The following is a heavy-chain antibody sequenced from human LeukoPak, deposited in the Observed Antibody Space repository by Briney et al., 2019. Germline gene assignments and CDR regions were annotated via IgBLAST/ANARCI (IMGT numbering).Heavy chain of an antibody. CDR1: GGSFSGYY. CDR3: ARVDPDSSSTLEVFDY. V-gene: IGHV4-59*01. Sequence: SETLSHTCAVYGGSFSGYYWSWIRQPPGKGLEWIGYIYYSGSTNYNPSLKSRVTISVDTSKNQFSLKLSSVTAADTAVYYCARVDPDSSSTLEVFDYWGQGTLVTVSS. D-gene: IGHD6-6*01. CDR2: IYYSGST. J-gene: IGHJ4*02.